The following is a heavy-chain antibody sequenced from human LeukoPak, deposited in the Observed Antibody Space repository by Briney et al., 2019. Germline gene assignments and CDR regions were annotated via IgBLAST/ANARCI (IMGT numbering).Heavy chain of an antibody. CDR3: ARVGGSWYLRLGS. Sequence: GASVKVSCKASGYTFTGYFMHWVRQAPGQGLEWMGWINPNTGGTNYAQKFQGRVTMTRDTSISTVYMELSSLRSDDTAMYYCARVGGSWYLRLGSLGQGTLVTVSS. D-gene: IGHD6-13*01. CDR2: INPNTGGT. V-gene: IGHV1-2*02. J-gene: IGHJ4*02. CDR1: GYTFTGYF.